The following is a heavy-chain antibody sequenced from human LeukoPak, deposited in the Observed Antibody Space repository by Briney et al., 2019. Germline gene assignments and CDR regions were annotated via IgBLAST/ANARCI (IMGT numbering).Heavy chain of an antibody. CDR3: SKKVRGPSHPLDF. CDR1: GYTFTGYA. J-gene: IGHJ4*02. D-gene: IGHD5-12*01. CDR2: INPEKRDT. Sequence: GASVKVSCKASGYTFTGYAIHWVRQAPGQGLEWMGCINPEKRDTRNAHKFQGRVTMTSDTSISTAYMELSSLRSDDTAVYYCSKKVRGPSHPLDFWGQGTLVTVSS. V-gene: IGHV1-2*02.